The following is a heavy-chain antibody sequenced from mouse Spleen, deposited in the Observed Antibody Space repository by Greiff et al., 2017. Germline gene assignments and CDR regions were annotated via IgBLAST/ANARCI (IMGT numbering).Heavy chain of an antibody. CDR1: GYSFTGYF. J-gene: IGHJ4*01. V-gene: IGHV1-37*01. CDR2: INPYNGDT. D-gene: IGHD3-1*01. Sequence: EVKLMESGPELVKPGASVKISCKASGYSFTGYFMNWVKQSHGKSLEWIGRINPYNGDTFYNQKFKGKATLTVDKSSSTAHMELLSLTSEDSAVYYCGRWGLRSAYAMDYWGQGTSVTVSS. CDR3: GRWGLRSAYAMDY.